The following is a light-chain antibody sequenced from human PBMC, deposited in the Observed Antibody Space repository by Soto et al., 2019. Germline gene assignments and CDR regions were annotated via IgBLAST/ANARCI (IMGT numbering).Light chain of an antibody. J-gene: IGKJ4*01. CDR3: QQYDNLPLT. V-gene: IGKV1-33*01. Sequence: DIQMTQSPSSLSASVGDRVTITCQASQDISNYLNWYQQKPGKAPKLLIYEASNWETGVPSRFSGGGSGTDFTVTISSLQPEDIATYYCQQYDNLPLTFGGGTKVEIK. CDR1: QDISNY. CDR2: EAS.